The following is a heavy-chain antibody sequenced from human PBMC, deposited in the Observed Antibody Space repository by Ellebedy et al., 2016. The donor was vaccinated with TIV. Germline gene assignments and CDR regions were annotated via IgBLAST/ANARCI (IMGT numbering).Heavy chain of an antibody. CDR2: IGTAGDT. J-gene: IGHJ3*01. CDR3: ARDPVGVGPAFDV. Sequence: GESLKISCAASGFTFSSYDMHWVRQATGKGLEWVSAIGTAGDTYYPGSVKGRFTISRDNSKDTLYLQMNSLRAEDTAIYYCARDPVGVGPAFDVWGQGTMVTVSS. D-gene: IGHD4-23*01. V-gene: IGHV3-13*01. CDR1: GFTFSSYD.